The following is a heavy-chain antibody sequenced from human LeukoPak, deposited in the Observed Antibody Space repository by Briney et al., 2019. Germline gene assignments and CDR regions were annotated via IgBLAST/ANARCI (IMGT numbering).Heavy chain of an antibody. J-gene: IGHJ4*02. CDR3: AREARSGYYRLDDY. D-gene: IGHD3-22*01. Sequence: GRSLRLSCAASGFTFSSYNMNWVRQAPGKGLEWVSYISSSSSNIYYADSVKGRFTISRDNAKNSLYLQMNSLRAEDTAVYYCAREARSGYYRLDDYWGQGTLVTVSS. CDR1: GFTFSSYN. V-gene: IGHV3-48*01. CDR2: ISSSSSNI.